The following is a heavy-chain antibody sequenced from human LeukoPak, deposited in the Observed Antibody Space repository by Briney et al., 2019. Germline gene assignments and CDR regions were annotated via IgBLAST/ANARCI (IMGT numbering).Heavy chain of an antibody. CDR2: TYYSGRT. V-gene: IGHV4-59*01. CDR1: GGSIDGYY. D-gene: IGHD3-10*01. CDR3: ASRSGRNYYGMDV. J-gene: IGHJ6*02. Sequence: SETLSLTCTVSGGSIDGYYWNWIRQPPGKGLEWIGYTYYSGRTSYNPSLKSRVTISTDTSKEQFTLKLSSVTAADTAVYFCASRSGRNYYGMDVWGQGTTVTVSS.